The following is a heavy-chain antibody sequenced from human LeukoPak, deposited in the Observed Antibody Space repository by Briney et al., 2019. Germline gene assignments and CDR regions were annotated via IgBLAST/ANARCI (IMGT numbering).Heavy chain of an antibody. D-gene: IGHD5-18*01. CDR1: GFTFSSYG. V-gene: IGHV3-23*01. CDR2: ISGSGYST. Sequence: GGSLRLPCAVSGFTFSSYGTSWVRPAPGKGLEWVSAISGSGYSTYYADSVKGRFTISRDNSKNTLYLQMNSLRAEDTAVYYCAKAMLGTAMFDYWGQGTLVTVSS. J-gene: IGHJ4*02. CDR3: AKAMLGTAMFDY.